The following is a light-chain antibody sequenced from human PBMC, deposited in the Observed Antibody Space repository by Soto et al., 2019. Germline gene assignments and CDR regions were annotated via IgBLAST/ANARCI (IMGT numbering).Light chain of an antibody. V-gene: IGKV1-39*01. CDR2: AAS. Sequence: DIQMTQSPSSLSASVGDRVTITCRASQTISSYLNWYRQKPGKAPKLLIYAASSLQSGVPSRFSGSGSGTDFTLTISSLQPEDFATYFCQQSYSIPFTFGPGTKVDIK. J-gene: IGKJ3*01. CDR1: QTISSY. CDR3: QQSYSIPFT.